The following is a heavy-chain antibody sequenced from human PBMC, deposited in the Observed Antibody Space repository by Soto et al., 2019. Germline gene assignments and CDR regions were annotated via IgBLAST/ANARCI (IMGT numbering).Heavy chain of an antibody. V-gene: IGHV3-49*03. CDR2: ITSKRYGGKT. Sequence: GGSLRLSCITSGFTFGDYAMIWFRQAPGKGLEWVSFITSKRYGGKTEYAASVKGRFTISRDDSKSVAYLQMNSLRTDDTAVYYCSRLPPHNWGAPLDFWGQGTLVTVSS. J-gene: IGHJ4*02. D-gene: IGHD1-26*01. CDR3: SRLPPHNWGAPLDF. CDR1: GFTFGDYA.